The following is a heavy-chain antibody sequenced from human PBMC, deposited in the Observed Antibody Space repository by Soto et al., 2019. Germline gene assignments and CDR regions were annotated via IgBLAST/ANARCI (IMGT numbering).Heavy chain of an antibody. D-gene: IGHD2-2*01. Sequence: SETLSLTCAVYGGSFSGYYWSWIRQPPGKGLEWIGEINHSGSTNYNPSLKSRVTISVDTSKNQFSLKLSSVTAADTAVYYCARVVSRHYYYMDVWGKGTTVTV. CDR2: INHSGST. CDR1: GGSFSGYY. CDR3: ARVVSRHYYYMDV. J-gene: IGHJ6*03. V-gene: IGHV4-34*01.